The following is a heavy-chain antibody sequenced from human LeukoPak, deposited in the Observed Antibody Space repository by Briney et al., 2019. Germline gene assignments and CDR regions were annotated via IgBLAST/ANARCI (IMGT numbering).Heavy chain of an antibody. CDR1: GGSISSSSYY. CDR2: IYYSGST. V-gene: IGHV4-39*01. CDR3: ARLGSTLVYYYYMDV. J-gene: IGHJ6*03. Sequence: SETLSLTCTVSGGSISSSSYYWGWIRQPPGKGLEWIGSIYYSGSTYYNPSLKSRVTISVDTSKNQFSLKLSSVTAADTAVYYCARLGSTLVYYYYMDVWGKGTTVTVS. D-gene: IGHD5/OR15-5a*01.